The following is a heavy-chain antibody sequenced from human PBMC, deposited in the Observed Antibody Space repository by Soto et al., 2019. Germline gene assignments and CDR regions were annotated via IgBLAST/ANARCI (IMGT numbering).Heavy chain of an antibody. V-gene: IGHV4-59*01. D-gene: IGHD3-22*01. Sequence: LSLTCSVSGGSITSFYWSWVRQAPGKGPEWIGYIHYTGYTEYNPSLKSRVTISADTSKNQFSLKVRSVTPADTAVYYCARVPHGYYFDSSSEYFFDYWGQGIQVTGSS. CDR3: ARVPHGYYFDSSSEYFFDY. J-gene: IGHJ4*02. CDR1: GGSITSFY. CDR2: IHYTGYT.